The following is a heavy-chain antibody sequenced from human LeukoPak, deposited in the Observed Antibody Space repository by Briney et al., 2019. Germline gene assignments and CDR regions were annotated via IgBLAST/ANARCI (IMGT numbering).Heavy chain of an antibody. CDR2: IYYSGST. D-gene: IGHD6-19*01. CDR1: GGSISSYY. V-gene: IGHV4-59*01. Sequence: SETLPLTCTVSGGSISSYYWSWIRQPPGKGLEWIGYIYYSGSTNYNPSLKSRVTISVDTSKNQFSLKLSSVTAADTAVYYCARVGSSGWYNYFDYWGQGALVTVSS. J-gene: IGHJ4*02. CDR3: ARVGSSGWYNYFDY.